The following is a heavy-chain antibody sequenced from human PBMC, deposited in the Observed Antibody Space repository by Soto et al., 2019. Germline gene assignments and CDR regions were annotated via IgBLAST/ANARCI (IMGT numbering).Heavy chain of an antibody. J-gene: IGHJ6*02. V-gene: IGHV3-30*18. CDR2: ISYDGSNK. CDR1: GFTFSSYG. Sequence: QVQLVESGGGVVQPGRSLRLSCAASGFTFSSYGMHWVRQAPGKGLEWVAVISYDGSNKYYADYVKGRFTISRDNSKNTLYLQLNSLRAEDTAVYYCAKGGSGGYYGSGARPYSYYYGIEVWGQRTTVTVSS. D-gene: IGHD3-10*01. CDR3: AKGGSGGYYGSGARPYSYYYGIEV.